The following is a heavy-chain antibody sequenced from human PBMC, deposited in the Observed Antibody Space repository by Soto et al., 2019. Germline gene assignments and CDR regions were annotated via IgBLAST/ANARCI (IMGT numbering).Heavy chain of an antibody. CDR1: GVTFSSYA. V-gene: IGHV1-69*01. CDR2: IIPIFGTA. D-gene: IGHD1-20*01. Sequence: QVQLVQSGAEVKKPGSSVKVSCKASGVTFSSYAISWVRQAPGQGLEWMGGIIPIFGTANYAQKFQGRVTITADESTSTAYMELSSLRSEDTAVYYCARPNTNWNDGSGPLDYWGQGTLVTGSS. CDR3: ARPNTNWNDGSGPLDY. J-gene: IGHJ4*02.